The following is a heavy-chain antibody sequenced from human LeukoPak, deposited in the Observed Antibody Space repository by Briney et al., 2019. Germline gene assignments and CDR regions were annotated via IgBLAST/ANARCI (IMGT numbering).Heavy chain of an antibody. CDR3: ARPSVLGPDTDY. CDR1: GFIFNNYW. D-gene: IGHD4/OR15-4a*01. Sequence: SGGSLRLSCAASGFIFNNYWMTWVRQTPGKGLEWVASIEQDGSEKYYVDSVKGRFTISRDNAKNSLFPQMNSLRADDTAVYYCARPSVLGPDTDYWGRGTLVTVSS. V-gene: IGHV3-7*01. CDR2: IEQDGSEK. J-gene: IGHJ4*02.